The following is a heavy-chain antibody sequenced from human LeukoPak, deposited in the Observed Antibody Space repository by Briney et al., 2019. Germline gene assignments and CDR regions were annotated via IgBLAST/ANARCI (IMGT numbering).Heavy chain of an antibody. Sequence: GASVKVSCKASGYTFTSYGISWVRQAPGQGLEWMGWISAYNGNKNYAQKLQGRVTMTTDTSTSTAYMELRSLRSDDTAVYYCARDRIAARPSEFDYWGQGTLVTVSS. CDR1: GYTFTSYG. CDR3: ARDRIAARPSEFDY. CDR2: ISAYNGNK. J-gene: IGHJ4*02. D-gene: IGHD6-6*01. V-gene: IGHV1-18*01.